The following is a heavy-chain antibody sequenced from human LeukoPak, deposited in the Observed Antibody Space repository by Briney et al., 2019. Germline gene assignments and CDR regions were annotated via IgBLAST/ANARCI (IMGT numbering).Heavy chain of an antibody. D-gene: IGHD6-13*01. J-gene: IGHJ4*02. Sequence: PGGSLRLSCATSGFTLRYYQMNWVRQAPGKGLEWVAVISYDGSNKYYADSVKGRFTISRDNSKNTLYLQMNSLRAEDTAVYYCARDLVAAAGGYWGQGTLVTVSS. CDR3: ARDLVAAAGGY. CDR1: GFTLRYYQ. CDR2: ISYDGSNK. V-gene: IGHV3-30*04.